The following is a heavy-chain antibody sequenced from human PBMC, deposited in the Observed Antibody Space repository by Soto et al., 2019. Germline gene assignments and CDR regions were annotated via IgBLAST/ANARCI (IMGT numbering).Heavy chain of an antibody. J-gene: IGHJ1*01. CDR3: ARSQIAAAGTGNFQH. Sequence: EVQLLESGGGLVQPGGSLRLSCAASGFTFSSYAMSWVRQAPGKGLEWVSAISGSGGSTYYADSVKGRFTISRDNSKNTLYLLMNSLRAEDTAVYYCARSQIAAAGTGNFQHWGQGTLVTVSS. CDR1: GFTFSSYA. CDR2: ISGSGGST. D-gene: IGHD6-13*01. V-gene: IGHV3-23*01.